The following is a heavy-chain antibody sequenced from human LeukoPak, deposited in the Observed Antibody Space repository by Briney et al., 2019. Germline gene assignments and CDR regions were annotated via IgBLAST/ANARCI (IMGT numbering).Heavy chain of an antibody. CDR1: GGSISSYY. J-gene: IGHJ5*01. CDR3: ARQSRATGTLDS. CDR2: IYYSGST. V-gene: IGHV4-59*08. D-gene: IGHD6-13*01. Sequence: SETLCLTCTVSGGSISSYYWSWIRQPPGKGLKWIGYIYYSGSTNHNPSLKSRVTRSLDTSKSQFSLKLSSVTAADTAVYYCARQSRATGTLDSWGQGTLVTVSS.